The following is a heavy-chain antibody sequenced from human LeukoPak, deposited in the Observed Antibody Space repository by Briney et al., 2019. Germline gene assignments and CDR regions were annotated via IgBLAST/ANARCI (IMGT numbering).Heavy chain of an antibody. V-gene: IGHV3-11*04. D-gene: IGHD3-22*01. Sequence: PSETLSLTCAVSGGSFSGYYWSWIRQPLGKGLEWVSYISSSGITIYYADSVKGRFTISRDNSKNTLYLQMNSLRAEDTAVYYCAKDFVDYYDSSGYPLHAFDIWGQGTTVTVSS. J-gene: IGHJ3*02. CDR1: GGSFSGYY. CDR3: AKDFVDYYDSSGYPLHAFDI. CDR2: ISSSGITI.